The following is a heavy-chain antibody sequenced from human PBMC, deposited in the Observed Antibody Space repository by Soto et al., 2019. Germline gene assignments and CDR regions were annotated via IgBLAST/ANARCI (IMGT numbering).Heavy chain of an antibody. CDR3: AKDAYYDFWSGPRYYYGMDV. J-gene: IGHJ6*02. Sequence: GGSLRLSCAASGFTFSSYAMSWVRQAPGKGLEWVSAISGSGGSTYYADSVKGRFTISRDNSKNTLYLQMNSLRAEDTAVYYCAKDAYYDFWSGPRYYYGMDVWAQGTTVTVSS. D-gene: IGHD3-3*01. CDR1: GFTFSSYA. CDR2: ISGSGGST. V-gene: IGHV3-23*01.